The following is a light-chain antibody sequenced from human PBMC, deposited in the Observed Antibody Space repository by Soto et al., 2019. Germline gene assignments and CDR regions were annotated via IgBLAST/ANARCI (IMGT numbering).Light chain of an antibody. V-gene: IGKV1-39*01. CDR3: QQSYMDPIT. CDR2: DAS. J-gene: IGKJ5*01. Sequence: DIQMTHSPSSLSASVGNRVTITCRASQSISTYLNWYQKKPGKAPNPLIYDASRLQSGVPSRFSGSGGGTDFTLSISSVQPEDFATYFCQQSYMDPITFGQGTRLEIK. CDR1: QSISTY.